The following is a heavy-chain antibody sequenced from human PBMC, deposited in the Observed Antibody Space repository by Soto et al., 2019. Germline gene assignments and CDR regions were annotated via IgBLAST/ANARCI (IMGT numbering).Heavy chain of an antibody. V-gene: IGHV3-21*01. CDR2: ISSSGTYI. D-gene: IGHD1-7*01. CDR1: GFTFSSYS. CDR3: ARKNNWANYNSDDAFDI. J-gene: IGHJ3*02. Sequence: EVQPVESGGGRVKPGESLRLSCAASGFTFSSYSMNWVRQSPGKGLEWVSSISSSGTYIYYADSVKARFTISRAHAKNSLSLQIVSVGAEDTAVCYCARKNNWANYNSDDAFDIWGQGTMVTVSS.